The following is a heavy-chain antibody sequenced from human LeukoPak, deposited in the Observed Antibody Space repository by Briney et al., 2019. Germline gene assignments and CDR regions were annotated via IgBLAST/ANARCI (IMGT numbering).Heavy chain of an antibody. CDR1: GFTFSSYW. Sequence: GGSLRLSCAASGFTFSSYWMHWVRQAPGKGLVWVSRINGDGSTTNYADSVKGRFTISRDNARYSLYLQMNSLRVEDTAVYYCARARIAVAGALTAFDYWGQGTLVPVSS. V-gene: IGHV3-74*01. D-gene: IGHD6-19*01. J-gene: IGHJ4*02. CDR3: ARARIAVAGALTAFDY. CDR2: INGDGSTT.